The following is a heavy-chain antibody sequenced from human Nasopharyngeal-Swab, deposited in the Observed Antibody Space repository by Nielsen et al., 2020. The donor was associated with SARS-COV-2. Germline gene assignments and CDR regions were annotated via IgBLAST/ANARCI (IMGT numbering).Heavy chain of an antibody. CDR3: ARAGYCSSTSCSDYYYYGMDV. V-gene: IGHV1-46*01. D-gene: IGHD2-2*01. Sequence: ASVKVSCKASGYTFTSYYMHWVRQAPGQGLEWMGIINPSGGSTSYAQKFQGRVTMTTDTSTSTAYMELRSLRSDDTAVYYCARAGYCSSTSCSDYYYYGMDVWGQGTTVTVSS. CDR1: GYTFTSYY. CDR2: INPSGGST. J-gene: IGHJ6*02.